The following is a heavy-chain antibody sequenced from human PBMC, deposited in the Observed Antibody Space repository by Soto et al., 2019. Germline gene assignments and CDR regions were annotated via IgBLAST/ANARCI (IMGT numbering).Heavy chain of an antibody. CDR2: ISGSGGDT. D-gene: IGHD5-12*01. CDR1: GFTFTSYA. J-gene: IGHJ4*02. V-gene: IGHV3-23*01. CDR3: AKVYSGSFRGYADY. Sequence: GGSLRLSCGASGFTFTSYAMSWVRQAPGKGLEWVSGISGSGGDTYYADFVKGRFTISKDNSRNTLYLQMNGLRAEDTAVYYCAKVYSGSFRGYADYWGQGTLVTVSS.